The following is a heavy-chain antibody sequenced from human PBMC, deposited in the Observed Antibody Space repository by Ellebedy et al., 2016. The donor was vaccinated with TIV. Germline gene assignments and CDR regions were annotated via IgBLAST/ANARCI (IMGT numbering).Heavy chain of an antibody. J-gene: IGHJ5*02. CDR2: ISSSSSTI. D-gene: IGHD3-22*01. Sequence: GGSLRLSXAASGFTFSSYSMNWVRQAPGKGLEWVSYISSSSSTIYYADSVKGRFTISRDNAKNSLYLQMNSLRAEDTAVYYCARVVDYYDSRLLYNWFDPWGQGTLVTVSS. CDR1: GFTFSSYS. CDR3: ARVVDYYDSRLLYNWFDP. V-gene: IGHV3-48*04.